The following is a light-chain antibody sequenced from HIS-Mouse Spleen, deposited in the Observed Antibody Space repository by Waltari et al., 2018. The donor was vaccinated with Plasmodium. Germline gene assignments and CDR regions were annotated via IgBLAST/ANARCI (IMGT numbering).Light chain of an antibody. V-gene: IGLV3-1*01. J-gene: IGLJ3*02. CDR2: QDS. CDR1: KLGDKY. CDR3: QAWDSSTAV. Sequence: SYELTQPPSVSVSPGQTASITCSGGKLGDKYACWYQQKPGQSPVLVIYQDSKRPSGIRERFSGSNSGTTATLTISGTQAMDEADYYCQAWDSSTAVFGGGTKLTVL.